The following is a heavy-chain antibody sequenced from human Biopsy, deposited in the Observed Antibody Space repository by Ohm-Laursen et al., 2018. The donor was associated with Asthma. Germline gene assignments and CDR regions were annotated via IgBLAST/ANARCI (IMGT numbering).Heavy chain of an antibody. J-gene: IGHJ6*02. V-gene: IGHV4-34*01. CDR2: INHSGST. CDR3: ARSAKTIFGVVMGSYYYGMDV. D-gene: IGHD3-3*01. Sequence: GTLSLTCAVYGGSFSGHYWSWIRQPPGKGLEWIGEINHSGSTNYNPSLKSRVTISVDTSKNQFSLKLSSVTAADTAVYYCARSAKTIFGVVMGSYYYGMDVWGQGTTVTVSS. CDR1: GGSFSGHY.